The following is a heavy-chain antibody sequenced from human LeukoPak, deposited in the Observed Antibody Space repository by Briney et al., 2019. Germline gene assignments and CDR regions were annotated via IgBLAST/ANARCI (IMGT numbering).Heavy chain of an antibody. J-gene: IGHJ4*02. V-gene: IGHV3-48*04. D-gene: IGHD5-18*01. CDR1: GFTFSSYS. Sequence: GGSLRLSCAASGFTFSSYSMNWVRQAPGKGLEWVSYISSSSSTIYYADSVKGRFTISRDNAKNSLYLQMNSLRAEDTAVYYCAREGGYSYGDYWGQGTLVTVSS. CDR3: AREGGYSYGDY. CDR2: ISSSSSTI.